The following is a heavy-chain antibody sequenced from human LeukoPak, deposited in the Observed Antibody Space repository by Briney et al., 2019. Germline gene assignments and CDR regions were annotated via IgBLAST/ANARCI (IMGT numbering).Heavy chain of an antibody. J-gene: IGHJ4*02. CDR3: AREKGRGYFDL. CDR2: ISTYNGNT. CDR1: GYTFDIFG. V-gene: IGHV1-18*01. D-gene: IGHD3-10*01. Sequence: ASVKVSCKTSGYTFDIFGISWVRQAPGQGLEWLGWISTYNGNTNDTQNLQGRITVTADASSTTVYMELRSLTYEDTAVYYCAREKGRGYFDLWGQGTRVSVSS.